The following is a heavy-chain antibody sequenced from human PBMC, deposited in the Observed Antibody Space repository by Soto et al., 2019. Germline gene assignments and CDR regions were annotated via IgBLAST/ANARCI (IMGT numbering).Heavy chain of an antibody. J-gene: IGHJ6*02. V-gene: IGHV1-3*05. Sequence: QVQLVQSGAEEKKPGASVKVSCKASGYTFTSYAMHWVRQAPGQRLEWMGWINAGNGNTKYSQKFQGRVTITRDTSASTAYMVLSSLGSEDTAVYCCARSLGSSWSCSGMDVWGQGNTVNVSS. CDR3: ARSLGSSWSCSGMDV. CDR1: GYTFTSYA. D-gene: IGHD6-13*01. CDR2: INAGNGNT.